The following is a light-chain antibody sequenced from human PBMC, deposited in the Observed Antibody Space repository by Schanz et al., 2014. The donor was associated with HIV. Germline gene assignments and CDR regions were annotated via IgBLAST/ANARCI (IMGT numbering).Light chain of an antibody. V-gene: IGKV3-15*01. CDR2: GAF. J-gene: IGKJ2*01. CDR3: QQYNNWPPYT. Sequence: EIVLTQSPGTLSLSPGERATLSCRASQSVTSNLAWYQQRPGQAPRLLVFGAFTRATGIPARFSGSGSGTEFTLTINSLQSEDFAVYYCQQYNNWPPYTFGQGTKLEIK. CDR1: QSVTSN.